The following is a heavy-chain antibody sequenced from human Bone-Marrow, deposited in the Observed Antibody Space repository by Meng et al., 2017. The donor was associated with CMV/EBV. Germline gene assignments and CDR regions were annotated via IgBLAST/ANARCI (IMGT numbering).Heavy chain of an antibody. CDR3: ARDFPLKGVVILTETKRGYYYYGMDV. V-gene: IGHV1-18*01. D-gene: IGHD3-3*01. Sequence: ASVKVSCKTSGYTFTSYGISWVRQAPGQGLEWMGWISTYNGNTNYTQKLQGRVTMTTDTFTNTAYMELRSLRSDDTAVYYCARDFPLKGVVILTETKRGYYYYGMDVWGQGTTVTVSS. CDR2: ISTYNGNT. CDR1: GYTFTSYG. J-gene: IGHJ6*02.